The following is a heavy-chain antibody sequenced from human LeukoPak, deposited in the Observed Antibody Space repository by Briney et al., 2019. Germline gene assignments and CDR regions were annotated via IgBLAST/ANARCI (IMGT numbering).Heavy chain of an antibody. CDR1: GFIFSNYD. J-gene: IGHJ4*02. Sequence: PGGSLRLSCAASGFIFSNYDMHWVRQAPGKGLEWVAVIWYDGSDKHYADSVQGRFTISRDNSKNSLYLQMSSLRAEDTALYYCARRVQYYFDYWGQGTLVTVSS. CDR2: IWYDGSDK. V-gene: IGHV3-33*01. CDR3: ARRVQYYFDY.